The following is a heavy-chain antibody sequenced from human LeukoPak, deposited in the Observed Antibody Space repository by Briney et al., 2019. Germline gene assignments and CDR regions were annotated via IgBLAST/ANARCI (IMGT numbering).Heavy chain of an antibody. CDR1: GFTFSTYV. CDR2: IWHGGSNK. D-gene: IGHD5-18*01. V-gene: IGHV3-33*01. J-gene: IGHJ4*02. Sequence: GGSLRLSCAASGFTFSTYVMHWVRQAPGKGLEWVALIWHGGSNKYYGDSVKDRFTISRDNSKNTLYLQMDSLRAEDTAVYYCARDRGYTYGHPLDYWGQGTLVTVSS. CDR3: ARDRGYTYGHPLDY.